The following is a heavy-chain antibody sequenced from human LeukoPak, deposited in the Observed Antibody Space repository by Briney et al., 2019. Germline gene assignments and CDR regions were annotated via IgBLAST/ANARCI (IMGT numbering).Heavy chain of an antibody. CDR3: ARDSGFGEFNDC. V-gene: IGHV3-66*01. CDR1: GFTVSSNH. Sequence: PGGSLRLSCAASGFTVSSNHMSWVRQAPGKGLEWVSVIYIGGSTYYADSVKGRFTISRDNSKNTVYLQMNSLRVEDTAVYYCARDSGFGEFNDCWGQGTLVTVSS. J-gene: IGHJ4*02. CDR2: IYIGGST. D-gene: IGHD3-10*01.